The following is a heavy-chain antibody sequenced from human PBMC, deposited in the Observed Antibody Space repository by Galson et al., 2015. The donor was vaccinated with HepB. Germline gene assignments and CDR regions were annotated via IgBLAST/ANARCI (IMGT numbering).Heavy chain of an antibody. CDR2: ISSSSSYI. Sequence: SLRLSCAASGFTFSSYSMNWVRQAPGKGLEWVSSISSSSSYIYYADSVKGRFTISRDNAKNSLYLQMNSLRAEDTAVYYCARDLVWSTGNLDYWGQGTLVTVSS. CDR3: ARDLVWSTGNLDY. CDR1: GFTFSSYS. J-gene: IGHJ4*02. D-gene: IGHD1-14*01. V-gene: IGHV3-21*01.